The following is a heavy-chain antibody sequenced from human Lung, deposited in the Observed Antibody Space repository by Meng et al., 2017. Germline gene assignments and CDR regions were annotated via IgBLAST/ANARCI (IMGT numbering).Heavy chain of an antibody. CDR2: LGAHDGDT. D-gene: IGHD3-10*01. V-gene: IGHV1-18*01. CDR3: ARGTPGRSYSDY. Sequence: QVQPVQSGPEVKKPGASVQVSCKASDYTFTGYGVSWVRQAPGQGLEWMAWLGAHDGDTSHAQKFQGRVTVSADRPTATAYMELRSLRSDDTAVYYCARGTPGRSYSDYWGQGTLVTVSS. J-gene: IGHJ4*02. CDR1: DYTFTGYG.